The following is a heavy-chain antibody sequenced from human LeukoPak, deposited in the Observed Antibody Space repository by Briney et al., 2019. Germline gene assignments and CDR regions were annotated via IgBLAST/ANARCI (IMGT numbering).Heavy chain of an antibody. CDR3: ARVSRLERAPDY. CDR2: ISAYNGNT. V-gene: IGHV1-18*01. D-gene: IGHD1-1*01. J-gene: IGHJ4*02. Sequence: ASVKVSCKASGYTFTSYGISWVRQAPGQGLEWMGWISAYNGNTNYAQKLQGRVTMTTETSTNTAYMELRSLRSDDTAVYYCARVSRLERAPDYWGQGTLVTVSS. CDR1: GYTFTSYG.